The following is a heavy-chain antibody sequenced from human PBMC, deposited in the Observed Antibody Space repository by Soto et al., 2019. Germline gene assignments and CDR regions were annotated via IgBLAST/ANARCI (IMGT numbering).Heavy chain of an antibody. V-gene: IGHV1-46*03. CDR3: ARRGSGSNSDF. J-gene: IGHJ4*02. CDR1: GYAFTSNS. CDR2: INPNADTT. Sequence: QVHLVQSGAEVRKPGASVKVSCRASGYAFTSNSMQWVRQAPGQGLEWIGIINPNADTTTYAQKFQGRVTMTRDTSTSTVYMELISLRSEDTAVYYCARRGSGSNSDFWGQGTLVTVSS. D-gene: IGHD3-10*01.